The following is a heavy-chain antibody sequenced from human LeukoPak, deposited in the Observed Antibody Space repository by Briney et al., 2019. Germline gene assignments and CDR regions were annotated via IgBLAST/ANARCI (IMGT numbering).Heavy chain of an antibody. V-gene: IGHV4-59*01. Sequence: SETLSLTCTVSGGSISSYYWSWIRQPPGKGLEWIGYIYYSGSTNYNPSLKSRVTISVDTSKNQFPLKLSSVTAADPAVYYCARDLKAAVAGRRGRWFDPWGQGTLVTVSS. J-gene: IGHJ5*02. D-gene: IGHD6-19*01. CDR2: IYYSGST. CDR1: GGSISSYY. CDR3: ARDLKAAVAGRRGRWFDP.